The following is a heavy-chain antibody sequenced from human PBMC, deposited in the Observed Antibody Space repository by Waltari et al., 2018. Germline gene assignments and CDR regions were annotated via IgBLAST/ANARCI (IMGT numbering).Heavy chain of an antibody. J-gene: IGHJ4*02. V-gene: IGHV4-4*02. CDR2: VQRSGRT. CDR3: ARDRGRGIYLDS. Sequence: QLQLQESGPGLVKPSGTLSPTCAVSGDSMSSTYWWSWIRQPPGKGLEWVGQVQRSGRTNYNPSFASRVTMSFDTYNNQFSLKVTSVTAADSAVYYCARDRGRGIYLDSWGPGTLVTVSP. CDR1: GDSMSSTYW. D-gene: IGHD2-15*01.